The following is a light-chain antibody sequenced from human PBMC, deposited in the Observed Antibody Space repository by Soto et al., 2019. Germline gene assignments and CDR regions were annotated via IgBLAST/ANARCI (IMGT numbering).Light chain of an antibody. CDR1: QSVSSTY. CDR3: QQYCSSYT. CDR2: GAS. Sequence: EIVLTQSPSTLSLSPGERATLSCRASQSVSSTYLVWYQQKPGQTPRLLIYGASTRATGIPDRFSGSGSGTDFTLTIIRLEPEDSAVYYWQQYCSSYTFGQGTKLEIK. V-gene: IGKV3-20*01. J-gene: IGKJ2*01.